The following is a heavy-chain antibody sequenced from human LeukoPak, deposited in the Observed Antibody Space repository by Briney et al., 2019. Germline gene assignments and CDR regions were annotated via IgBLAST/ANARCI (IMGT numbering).Heavy chain of an antibody. D-gene: IGHD6-6*01. CDR1: GFTFSSYA. CDR3: AKRGYSSSSRYLDY. Sequence: GGSLRLSCAASGFTFSSYAMSWVRQAPGKGLEWVSAISGSGGSTYYADSVKGRFTISRDNSKNTLYLQMNSLRAEDTAVYYCAKRGYSSSSRYLDYWGQGTLVTVSS. V-gene: IGHV3-23*01. J-gene: IGHJ4*02. CDR2: ISGSGGST.